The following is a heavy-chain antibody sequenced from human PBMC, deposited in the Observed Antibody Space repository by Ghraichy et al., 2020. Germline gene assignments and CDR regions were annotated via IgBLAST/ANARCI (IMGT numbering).Heavy chain of an antibody. CDR2: ISGSGGST. D-gene: IGHD1-26*01. Sequence: GGSLRLSCAASGFTFSSYAMSWVRQAPGKGLEWVSAISGSGGSTYYADSVKGRFTISRDNSKNTLYLQMNSLRAEDTAVYYCAKAGSGSYLFNCDYWGQGTLVTVSS. J-gene: IGHJ4*02. CDR3: AKAGSGSYLFNCDY. CDR1: GFTFSSYA. V-gene: IGHV3-23*01.